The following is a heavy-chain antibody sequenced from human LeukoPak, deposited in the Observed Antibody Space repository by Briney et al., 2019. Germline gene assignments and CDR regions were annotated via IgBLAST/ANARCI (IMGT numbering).Heavy chain of an antibody. CDR1: AFIFSGHW. Sequence: GGSLRLSCEGSAFIFSGHWMNWVRQTPGKGLEWVASIKEDGSERQYVDSVKGRFTISRDNAKNALYLQVNSLRAEDTAVYYCARGVVPAAFDYWGQGTLVTVSS. CDR2: IKEDGSER. V-gene: IGHV3-7*01. CDR3: ARGVVPAAFDY. J-gene: IGHJ4*02. D-gene: IGHD2-2*01.